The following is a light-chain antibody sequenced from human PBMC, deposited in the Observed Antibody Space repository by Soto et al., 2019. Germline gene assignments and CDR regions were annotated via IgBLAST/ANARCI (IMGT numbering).Light chain of an antibody. Sequence: QSVLTQPPSVSGAPGQRVTISCTGSQSSDVGTYNLVSWYQQHPGKVPKLILYEVFKRPSGVSSRFSGSKSGNTASLTISGLQADDEALYQCGSNVGLNTYVFGTGTKVTVL. V-gene: IGLV2-23*02. CDR2: EVF. J-gene: IGLJ1*01. CDR3: GSNVGLNTYV. CDR1: QSSDVGTYNL.